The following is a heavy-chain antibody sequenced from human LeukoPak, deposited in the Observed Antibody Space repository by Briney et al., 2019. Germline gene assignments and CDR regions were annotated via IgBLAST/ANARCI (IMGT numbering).Heavy chain of an antibody. Sequence: SSETLSLTCTVSGDSISTYYWTWIRQPPGKGLQWIGHVYYSGLTNYKPSPKSRVTISLDTSKKQFSLRLTSVTAADPAVYFCARDMYREYFDLWGRGTLVEVSS. D-gene: IGHD2-8*01. CDR2: VYYSGLT. J-gene: IGHJ2*01. CDR1: GDSISTYY. CDR3: ARDMYREYFDL. V-gene: IGHV4-59*01.